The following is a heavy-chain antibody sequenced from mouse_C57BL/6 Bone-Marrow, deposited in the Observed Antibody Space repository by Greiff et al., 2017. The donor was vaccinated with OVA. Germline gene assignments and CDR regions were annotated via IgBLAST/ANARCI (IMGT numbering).Heavy chain of an antibody. CDR1: GYTFTGYW. D-gene: IGHD1-1*01. CDR2: ILPGSGST. Sequence: VKLVESGAELMKPGASVKLSCKATGYTFTGYWIEWVKQRPGHGLEWIGEILPGSGSTNYNEKFKGKATFTADTSSNTAYMQLSSLTTEDSAIYYCAREVDYYYGSSFPLDFDVWGTGTTVTVSS. CDR3: AREVDYYYGSSFPLDFDV. V-gene: IGHV1-9*01. J-gene: IGHJ1*03.